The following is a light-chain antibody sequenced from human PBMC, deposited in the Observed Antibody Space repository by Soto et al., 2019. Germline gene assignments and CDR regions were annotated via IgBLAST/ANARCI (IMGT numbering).Light chain of an antibody. J-gene: IGKJ1*01. CDR1: QSVSSN. CDR2: GAS. Sequence: EIVMTQSPATLSVSPGERATLSCRASQSVSSNLAWYQQHPGQAPRLLIYGASTRATGVPARFSGSGSGTEFTLTIDSLQSEDFAVYYCQQYNNWPPWTFGQGTRVEI. V-gene: IGKV3-15*01. CDR3: QQYNNWPPWT.